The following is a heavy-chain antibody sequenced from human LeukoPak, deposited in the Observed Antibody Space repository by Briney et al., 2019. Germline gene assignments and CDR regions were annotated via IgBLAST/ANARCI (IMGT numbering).Heavy chain of an antibody. V-gene: IGHV4-34*01. CDR1: GGSYSGYY. D-gene: IGHD3-22*01. J-gene: IGHJ4*02. Sequence: SETLSLTCAVYGGSYSGYYWSWFRQPPGEGLEWIGEINHSGSTNYNPSLKSRVTISVDTSKNQFSLKLSSMTAADTAVYYCARRSSGTRSFAYWGQGTLVTVSS. CDR3: ARRSSGTRSFAY. CDR2: INHSGST.